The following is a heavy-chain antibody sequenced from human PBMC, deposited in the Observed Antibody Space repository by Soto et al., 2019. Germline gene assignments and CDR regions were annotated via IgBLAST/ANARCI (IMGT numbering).Heavy chain of an antibody. Sequence: EVQLVESGGGLVQPGGSLRLSCAASGFTFSSYWMHWVRQAPGKGLVWVSRINSDGSSTSYADSVKGRFTISRDNAKNTQYLQMNSLRAEDTAVYYCARADGGSGWYFDYWGQGTLVTVSS. CDR1: GFTFSSYW. V-gene: IGHV3-74*01. CDR3: ARADGGSGWYFDY. CDR2: INSDGSST. J-gene: IGHJ4*02. D-gene: IGHD6-19*01.